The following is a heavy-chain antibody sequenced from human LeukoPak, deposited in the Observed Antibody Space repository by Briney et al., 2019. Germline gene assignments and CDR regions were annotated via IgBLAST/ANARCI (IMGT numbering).Heavy chain of an antibody. CDR2: IWYDGSNK. CDR1: GFTFSSYG. CDR3: ARTGGPDYGGNSDAFDI. D-gene: IGHD4-23*01. V-gene: IGHV3-33*01. Sequence: GGSLRLSCAASGFTFSSYGMHWVRQAPGKGLEWVAVIWYDGSNKYYADSVKGRFTTSRDNAKNTLYLQMNSLRAEDTAVYFCARTGGPDYGGNSDAFDIWGQGTMVTVSS. J-gene: IGHJ3*02.